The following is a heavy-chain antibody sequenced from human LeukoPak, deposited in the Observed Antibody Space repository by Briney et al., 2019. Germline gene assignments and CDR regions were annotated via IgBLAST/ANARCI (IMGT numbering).Heavy chain of an antibody. V-gene: IGHV4-59*01. D-gene: IGHD7-27*01. CDR3: ASRKLGNDY. CDR1: DGSINSFY. CDR2: IYHTGST. J-gene: IGHJ4*02. Sequence: SETLSLTCTVSDGSINSFYWSWIRQSPGKGLEWIGYIYHTGSTSYSPSLKSRVTISADTSQNQFSLKLSSVTAADTAVYYCASRKLGNDYWGQGTLVTVSS.